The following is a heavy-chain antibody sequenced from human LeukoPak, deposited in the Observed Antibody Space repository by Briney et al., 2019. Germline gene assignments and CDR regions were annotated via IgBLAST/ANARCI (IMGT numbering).Heavy chain of an antibody. V-gene: IGHV4-39*01. CDR2: FYHTGST. D-gene: IGHD4-23*01. CDR3: ARHRTTVVTYFDY. J-gene: IGHJ4*02. CDR1: GGSISSSSYY. Sequence: PSETLSLTCTVSGGSISSSSYYWGWIRQPPGKGLEWIGTFYHTGSTYYNPSLKSRVTISVDTSKNHFSLKLNSVTAADTAVYYCARHRTTVVTYFDYWGQGTLVTVSS.